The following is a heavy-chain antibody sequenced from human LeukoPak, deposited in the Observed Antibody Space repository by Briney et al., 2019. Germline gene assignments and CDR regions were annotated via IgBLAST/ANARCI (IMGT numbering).Heavy chain of an antibody. J-gene: IGHJ4*02. CDR3: AKDYGGDSSPDY. CDR2: ISYDGSNK. CDR1: GFTFSSYG. V-gene: IGHV3-30*18. D-gene: IGHD4-23*01. Sequence: GGSLRLSCAASGFTFSSYGMHWVRQAPGKGLEWVAVISYDGSNKYYADSVKGRFTISRDNSKNALYLQMNSLRAEDTAVYYCAKDYGGDSSPDYWGQGTLVTVSS.